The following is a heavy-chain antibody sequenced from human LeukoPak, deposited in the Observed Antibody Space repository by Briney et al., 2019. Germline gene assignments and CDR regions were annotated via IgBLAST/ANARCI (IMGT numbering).Heavy chain of an antibody. V-gene: IGHV1-69*06. Sequence: SVKVSCKASGGTFSSYAVSWVRQAPGQGLEWMGRIIPIFGTANYAQKFQGRVTITADKSTSTAYMELSSLRSEDTAVYYCARSWDSSSWYWDYWGQGTLVTVPS. CDR2: IIPIFGTA. D-gene: IGHD6-13*01. CDR3: ARSWDSSSWYWDY. J-gene: IGHJ4*02. CDR1: GGTFSSYA.